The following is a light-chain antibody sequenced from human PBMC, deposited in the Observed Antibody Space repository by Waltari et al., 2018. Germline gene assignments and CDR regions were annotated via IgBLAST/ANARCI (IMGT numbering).Light chain of an antibody. CDR3: QSYDSSLSGWV. CDR1: RPNNGPGYD. J-gene: IGLJ3*02. Sequence: QSVLTQPRSVSVAPGQRVTLPCTGRRPNNGPGYDVPWYSQLPGTAPKLLINGNSNRPSGVPDRFSGSKSGTSASLAITGLQAEDEADYYCQSYDSSLSGWVFGGGTKLTVL. CDR2: GNS. V-gene: IGLV1-40*01.